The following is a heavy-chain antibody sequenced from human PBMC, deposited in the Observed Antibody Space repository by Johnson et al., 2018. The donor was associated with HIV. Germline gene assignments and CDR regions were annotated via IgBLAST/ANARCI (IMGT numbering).Heavy chain of an antibody. CDR2: IRYDGSNK. CDR1: GFTFSSYG. Sequence: QVQLVESGGGVVQPGGSLRLSCAASGFTFSSYGMHWVRQAPGKGLEWVAFIRYDGSNKSYADSVKGRFTISRDNSKNTLYLQMNSLRADDTAVYYCAKDLRVFDWFNAYDAFDIWGQGTMVTVSS. J-gene: IGHJ3*02. V-gene: IGHV3-30*02. D-gene: IGHD3-9*01. CDR3: AKDLRVFDWFNAYDAFDI.